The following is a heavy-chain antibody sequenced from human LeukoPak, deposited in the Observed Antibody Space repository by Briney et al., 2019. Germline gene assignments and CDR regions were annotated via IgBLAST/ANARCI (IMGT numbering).Heavy chain of an antibody. CDR1: GYTFTSYG. V-gene: IGHV1-18*01. J-gene: IGHJ6*02. CDR2: ISAYNGHT. D-gene: IGHD6-13*01. Sequence: ASVKASCKASGYTFTSYGISWVRQAPGQGLEWMGWISAYNGHTNYAQKLQGRVTMTTDTSTSTAYMELRSLRSDDTAVYYCARDGSSWFSEYYGMDVGGQGTTVTVPS. CDR3: ARDGSSWFSEYYGMDV.